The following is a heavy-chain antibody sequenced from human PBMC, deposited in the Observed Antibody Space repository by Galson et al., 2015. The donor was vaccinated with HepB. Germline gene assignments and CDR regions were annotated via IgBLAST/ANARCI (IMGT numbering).Heavy chain of an antibody. CDR1: GGSISSGGYY. Sequence: TLSLTCTVSGGSISSGGYYWSWIRQHPGKGLEWIGYIYYSGSTYYNPSLKSRVTISVDTSKNQFSLKLSSVTAADTAVYYCARDRITMARGVIMRGSWFDPWGQGTLVTVSS. V-gene: IGHV4-31*03. J-gene: IGHJ5*02. CDR3: ARDRITMARGVIMRGSWFDP. CDR2: IYYSGST. D-gene: IGHD3-10*01.